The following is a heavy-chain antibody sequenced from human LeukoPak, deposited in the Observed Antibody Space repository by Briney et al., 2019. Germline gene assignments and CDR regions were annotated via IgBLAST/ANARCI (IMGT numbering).Heavy chain of an antibody. V-gene: IGHV3-48*01. CDR3: AREARDGYYFDY. CDR2: ISDGSSTI. D-gene: IGHD5-24*01. CDR1: GFTFSNYN. Sequence: PGGSLRLSCAASGFTFSNYNLNWVRQAPGKGLEWVSYISDGSSTIYYADSVRGRFTISRDNSKNTLYLQMNSLRAEDTAVYYCAREARDGYYFDYWGQGTLVTVSS. J-gene: IGHJ4*02.